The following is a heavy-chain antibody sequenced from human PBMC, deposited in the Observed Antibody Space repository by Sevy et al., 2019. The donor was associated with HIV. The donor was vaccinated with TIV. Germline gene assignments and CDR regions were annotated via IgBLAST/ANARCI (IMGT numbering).Heavy chain of an antibody. Sequence: GGSLRLSCAASGFTFSSYGMHWVRQAPGKGLEWVAVIWYDGSNKYYADSVKGRFTISRDNSKNTLYLQMNSLRAEDTAVYYCARDEFYDILTGYYRSYYGMDVWGQGTTVTV. J-gene: IGHJ6*02. CDR2: IWYDGSNK. V-gene: IGHV3-33*01. CDR3: ARDEFYDILTGYYRSYYGMDV. D-gene: IGHD3-9*01. CDR1: GFTFSSYG.